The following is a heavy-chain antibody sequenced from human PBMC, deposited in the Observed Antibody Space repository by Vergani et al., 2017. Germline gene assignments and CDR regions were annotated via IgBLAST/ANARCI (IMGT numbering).Heavy chain of an antibody. CDR3: ARGGVDTDMVIVHYYFGMDV. J-gene: IGHJ6*02. Sequence: QVQLQESGRGLVKPSQTLSLTCTVSCGPISSRSYHWGSIRQTAGKGLEWIGRSYTSGSTNYNPSLKSRVTISVETSKHQFSLKRRSVTAADTAVYYCARGGVDTDMVIVHYYFGMDVWDRGTTVIVSS. CDR2: SYTSGST. CDR1: CGPISSRSYH. D-gene: IGHD5-18*01. V-gene: IGHV4-61*02.